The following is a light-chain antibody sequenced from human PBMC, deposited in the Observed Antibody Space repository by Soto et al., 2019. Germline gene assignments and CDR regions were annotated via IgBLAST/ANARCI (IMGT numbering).Light chain of an antibody. CDR1: SSDVGGYDY. J-gene: IGLJ1*01. V-gene: IGLV2-14*01. Sequence: QSVLTQPASVSGSPGQSITISCTGTSSDVGGYDYVPWYQQHPGKAPKLMIYEVTNRPSGVSNRFSGSRSGNTASLTISGLLAEDEADYYCSSYTSRTSLSFVFGAGTKVTVL. CDR2: EVT. CDR3: SSYTSRTSLSFV.